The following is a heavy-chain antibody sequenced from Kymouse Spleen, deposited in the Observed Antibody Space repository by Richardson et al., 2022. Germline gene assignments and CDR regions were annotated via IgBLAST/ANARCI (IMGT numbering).Heavy chain of an antibody. CDR3: ARGRGAARSYGMDV. CDR1: GGSFSGYY. D-gene: IGHD6-6*01. J-gene: IGHJ6*02. CDR2: INHSGST. V-gene: IGHV4-34*01. Sequence: QVQLQQWGAGLLKPSETLSLTCAVYGGSFSGYYWSWIRQPPGKGLEWIGEINHSGSTNYNPSLKSRVTISVDTSKNQFSLKLSSVTAADTAVYYCARGRGAARSYGMDVWGQGTTVTVSS.